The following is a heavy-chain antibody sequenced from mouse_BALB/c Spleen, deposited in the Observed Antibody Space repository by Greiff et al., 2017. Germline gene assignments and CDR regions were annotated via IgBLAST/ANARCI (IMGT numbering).Heavy chain of an antibody. Sequence: VKLMESGPGLVAPSQSLSITCTVSGFSLTSYGVHWVRQPPGKGLEWLGVIWAGGSTNYNSALMSRLSISKDNSKSQVFLKMNSLQTDDTAMYYCARDRNDYDEEAMDYWGQGTSVTVSS. CDR3: ARDRNDYDEEAMDY. CDR2: IWAGGST. J-gene: IGHJ4*01. D-gene: IGHD2-4*01. CDR1: GFSLTSYG. V-gene: IGHV2-9*02.